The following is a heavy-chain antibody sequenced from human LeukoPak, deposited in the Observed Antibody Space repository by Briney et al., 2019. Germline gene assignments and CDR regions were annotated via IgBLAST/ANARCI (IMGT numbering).Heavy chain of an antibody. J-gene: IGHJ4*02. V-gene: IGHV2-5*02. D-gene: IGHD1-1*01. Sequence: ESGPTLVKPTQTLTLTCTFSGFSLSTSGVGVGWIRQPPGKALEWLALIYWDDDKRYSPSLKSRLTITKDTSKNQVVLTMTNMDPADTATYYCALKRGTTGTFFFDYWGQGTLVTVSS. CDR1: GFSLSTSGVG. CDR2: IYWDDDK. CDR3: ALKRGTTGTFFFDY.